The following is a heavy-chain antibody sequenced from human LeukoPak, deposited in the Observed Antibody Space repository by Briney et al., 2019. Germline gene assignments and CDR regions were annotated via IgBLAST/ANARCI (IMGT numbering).Heavy chain of an antibody. CDR1: GFTFSSYA. CDR2: ISGSGGST. J-gene: IGHJ4*02. V-gene: IGHV3-23*01. CDR3: ASKGGTYYYDSSGYYPAHY. Sequence: GGSLRLSCSASGFTFSSYAMSWVRQAPGKGLEWVSAISGSGGSTYYADSVKGRFTISRDNSKNTLYLQMNSLRAEDTAVYYCASKGGTYYYDSSGYYPAHYWGQGTLVTVSS. D-gene: IGHD3-22*01.